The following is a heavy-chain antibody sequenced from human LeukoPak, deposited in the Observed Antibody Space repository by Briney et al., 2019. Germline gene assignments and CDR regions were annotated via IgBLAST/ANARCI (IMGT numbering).Heavy chain of an antibody. D-gene: IGHD3-10*01. V-gene: IGHV3-23*01. J-gene: IGHJ4*02. CDR3: ANLETYYYGSGSYLDY. CDR1: GFTFSSYA. CDR2: ISGSGGST. Sequence: GGSLTLSCAASGFTFSSYAMSWVRQAPGKGLEWVSAISGSGGSTYYADSVKGRFTISRDNSKNTLYLQMNSLRAEDTAVYYCANLETYYYGSGSYLDYWAREPWSPSPQ.